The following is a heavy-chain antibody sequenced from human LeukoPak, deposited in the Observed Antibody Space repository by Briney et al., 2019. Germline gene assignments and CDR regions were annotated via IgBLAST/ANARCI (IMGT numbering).Heavy chain of an antibody. Sequence: SETLSLTCTVSGGSISSYYWSWIRQPPGKGLEWIGYIYYSGSTNYNPSLKSRVTISVDTSKNQFSLKLSSVTAADTAVYYCARDRTIGWFDPWGQGTLVTVSS. V-gene: IGHV4-59*12. J-gene: IGHJ5*02. CDR3: ARDRTIGWFDP. CDR2: IYYSGST. CDR1: GGSISSYY. D-gene: IGHD1-7*01.